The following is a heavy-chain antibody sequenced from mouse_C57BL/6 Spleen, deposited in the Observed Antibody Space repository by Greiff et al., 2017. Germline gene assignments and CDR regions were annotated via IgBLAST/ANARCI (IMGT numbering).Heavy chain of an antibody. Sequence: EVKLQESGPGLAKPSQTLSLTCSVTGYSITSDYWNWIRKFPGNKLEYMGYISYSGSTYYNPSLKSRISLTRDTSKNQYYLQLNSLTTEDTAAYYCARYKSNLRYFDVWGTGTTVTVSS. D-gene: IGHD2-5*01. V-gene: IGHV3-8*01. CDR1: GYSITSDY. J-gene: IGHJ1*03. CDR2: ISYSGST. CDR3: ARYKSNLRYFDV.